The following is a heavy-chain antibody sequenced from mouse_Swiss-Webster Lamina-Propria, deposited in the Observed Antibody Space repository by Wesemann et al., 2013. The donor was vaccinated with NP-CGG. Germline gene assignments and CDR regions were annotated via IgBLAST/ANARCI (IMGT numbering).Heavy chain of an antibody. Sequence: LQQSGPELVKPGASVRISCKASGYTFTSYYIHWVKQRPGQGLEWIGWIYPGNVNTKYNEKFKGKATLTADKSSSTAYMQLSSLTSEDSAVYFCARGNWDFDYWGQGTTLTVSS. CDR1: GYTFTSYY. J-gene: IGHJ2*01. V-gene: IGHV1S56*01. CDR2: IYPGNVNT. CDR3: ARGNWDFDY. D-gene: IGHD4-1*01.